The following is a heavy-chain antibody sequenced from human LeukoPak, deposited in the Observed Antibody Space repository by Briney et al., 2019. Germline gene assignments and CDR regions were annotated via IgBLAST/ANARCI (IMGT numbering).Heavy chain of an antibody. Sequence: SVKVSCKACGGTFSSYAISWVRQAPGQGLEWMGGIIPIFGTANYAQKFQGRVTITAEESTSTAYMELSSLRSEDTAVYYCARAGLTLPNPFGWLLYSWGQGTLVTVSS. V-gene: IGHV1-69*01. J-gene: IGHJ4*02. CDR2: IIPIFGTA. D-gene: IGHD3-9*01. CDR1: GGTFSSYA. CDR3: ARAGLTLPNPFGWLLYS.